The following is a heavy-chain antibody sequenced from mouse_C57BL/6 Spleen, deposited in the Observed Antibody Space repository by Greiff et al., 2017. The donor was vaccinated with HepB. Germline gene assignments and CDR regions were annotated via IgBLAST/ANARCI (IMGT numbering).Heavy chain of an antibody. V-gene: IGHV1-55*01. J-gene: IGHJ3*01. CDR2: IYPGSGST. D-gene: IGHD2-4*01. CDR3: ARRRNYDYFSWFAY. Sequence: QVQLQQSGAELVKPGASVKMSCKASGYTFTSYWITWVKQRPGQGLEWIGDIYPGSGSTNYNEKFKSKATLTVDTSSSTAYMQLSSLTSEDSAVDYCARRRNYDYFSWFAYWGQGTLVPVPA. CDR1: GYTFTSYW.